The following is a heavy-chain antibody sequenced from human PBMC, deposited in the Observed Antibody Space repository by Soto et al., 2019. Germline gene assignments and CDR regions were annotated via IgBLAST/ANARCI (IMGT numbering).Heavy chain of an antibody. D-gene: IGHD3-16*02. J-gene: IGHJ4*02. V-gene: IGHV3-23*01. CDR3: AHTSTDYDYVWGSYRYTESYYFDY. CDR2: ISGSGGST. Sequence: GGSLRLSCAASGFTFSSYAMSWVRQAPGKGLEWVSAISGSGGSTYYADSVKGRFTISRDNSKNTLYLQMNSLRAEDTATYYCAHTSTDYDYVWGSYRYTESYYFDYWGQGTLVTVSS. CDR1: GFTFSSYA.